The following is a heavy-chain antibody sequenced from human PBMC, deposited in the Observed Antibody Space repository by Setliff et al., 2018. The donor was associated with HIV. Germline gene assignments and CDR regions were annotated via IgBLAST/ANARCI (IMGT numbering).Heavy chain of an antibody. J-gene: IGHJ6*03. CDR3: VRASRDYYYYYMDA. D-gene: IGHD3-16*01. V-gene: IGHV4-4*07. Sequence: SETLSLTCTVSNGSINNYFWSWIRQPAGKRLEWIGRVFSNGDSNYNPSLRSRVTMSLDASKNLFSLKLNSVTAADTAIYYCVRASRDYYYYYMDAWGRGTTVTVSS. CDR2: VFSNGDS. CDR1: NGSINNYF.